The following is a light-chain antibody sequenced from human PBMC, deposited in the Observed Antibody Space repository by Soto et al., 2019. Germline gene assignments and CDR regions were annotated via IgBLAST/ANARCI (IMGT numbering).Light chain of an antibody. CDR3: QQYGSSSWT. CDR1: QSVSSSY. V-gene: IGKV3-20*01. J-gene: IGKJ1*01. Sequence: EIVLTRSPGTLSLSPGERATLSCRASQSVSSSYFAWYQQRFGQAPRLLIYGASSRATGIPDRFSGSGSGTDFTLTISRLEPEDFALYYCQQYGSSSWTFGQGTKVEIK. CDR2: GAS.